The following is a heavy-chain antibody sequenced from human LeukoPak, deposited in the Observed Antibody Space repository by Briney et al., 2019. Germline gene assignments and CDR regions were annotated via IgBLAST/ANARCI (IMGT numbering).Heavy chain of an antibody. J-gene: IGHJ6*03. D-gene: IGHD2-15*01. CDR3: ARLLPGYCSGGSCYSHYYYYYMDV. CDR1: GGSFSGYY. V-gene: IGHV4-34*01. CDR2: INHSGST. Sequence: PSETLSLTCAVYGGSFSGYYWSWIRQPPGKGLEWIGEINHSGSTNYNPSLKSRVTISVDTSKNQFSLKLSSVTAADTAVYYCARLLPGYCSGGSCYSHYYYYYMDVWGKGTTVTVSS.